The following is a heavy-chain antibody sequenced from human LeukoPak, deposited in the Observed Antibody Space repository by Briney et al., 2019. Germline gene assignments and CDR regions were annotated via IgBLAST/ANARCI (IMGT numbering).Heavy chain of an antibody. J-gene: IGHJ1*01. CDR1: GFTFSSYE. CDR2: ISSSGSTI. D-gene: IGHD3-10*01. V-gene: IGHV3-48*03. Sequence: PGGSLRLSCAVSGFTFSSYEMNWVRQAPGKGLEWVSYISSSGSTIYYADSVKGRFTISRDNAKNSLYLQMNSLRAEDTAVYYCATSITMVRGVEAEYFQHWGQGTLVTVSS. CDR3: ATSITMVRGVEAEYFQH.